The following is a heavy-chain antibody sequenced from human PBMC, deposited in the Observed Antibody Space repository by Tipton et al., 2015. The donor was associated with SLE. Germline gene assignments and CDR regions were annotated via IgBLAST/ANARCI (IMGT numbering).Heavy chain of an antibody. J-gene: IGHJ6*02. D-gene: IGHD1-7*01. CDR1: GYTFTGYY. Sequence: QVQLVQSGAEVKKPGASVKVSCKASGYTFTGYYMHWVRQAPGQGLEWMGWINPNSGGTNYAQKFRGRVTMTRDTSISTAYMEVSRLRSDDTAVYYCARDPRLSGTLYYYYYGMDVWGQGTTVTVSS. V-gene: IGHV1-2*02. CDR2: INPNSGGT. CDR3: ARDPRLSGTLYYYYYGMDV.